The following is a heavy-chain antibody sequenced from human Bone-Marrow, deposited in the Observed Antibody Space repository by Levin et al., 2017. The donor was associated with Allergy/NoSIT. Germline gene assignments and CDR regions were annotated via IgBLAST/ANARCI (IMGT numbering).Heavy chain of an antibody. D-gene: IGHD6-13*01. J-gene: IGHJ6*02. CDR1: GYTFTSYD. V-gene: IGHV1-8*01. Sequence: GESLKISCKASGYTFTSYDINWVRQATGQGLEWMGWMNPNSGNTGYAQKFQGRVTMTRNTSISTAYMELSSLRSEDTAVYYCARWKGSSWLYYYYYYGMDVWGQGTTVTVSS. CDR3: ARWKGSSWLYYYYYYGMDV. CDR2: MNPNSGNT.